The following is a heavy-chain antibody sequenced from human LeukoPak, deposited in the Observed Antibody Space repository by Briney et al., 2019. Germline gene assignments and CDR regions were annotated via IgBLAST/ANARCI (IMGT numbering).Heavy chain of an antibody. CDR3: ARHGSVSSGALV. D-gene: IGHD3-22*01. CDR1: GGSISSYY. J-gene: IGHJ4*02. CDR2: IFYSGST. Sequence: SETLSLTRTVSGGSISSYYWSWIRQPPGKGLEWIGYIFYSGSTNYNPSLKSRVTISVDTSKNQFSLKLSSVTAADTAVYYCARHGSVSSGALVWGQGTLVTVSS. V-gene: IGHV4-59*08.